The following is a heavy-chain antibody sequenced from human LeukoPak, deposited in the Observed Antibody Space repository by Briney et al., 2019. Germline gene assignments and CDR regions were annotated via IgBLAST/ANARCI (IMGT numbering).Heavy chain of an antibody. CDR2: IKQDGSEK. V-gene: IGHV3-7*01. J-gene: IGHJ4*02. D-gene: IGHD5-24*01. CDR1: GFTFSSYW. CDR3: ARVREPKSPVDGYLYYFDY. Sequence: PGGSLRLSCAASGFTFSSYWMSWVRQAPGKGLEWVANIKQDGSEKYYVDSVKGRFTISRDNAKNSLYLQMSSLRAEDTAVYYCARVREPKSPVDGYLYYFDYWGQGTLVTVSS.